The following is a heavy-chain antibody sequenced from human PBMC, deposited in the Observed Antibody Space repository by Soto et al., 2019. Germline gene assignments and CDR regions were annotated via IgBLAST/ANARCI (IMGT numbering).Heavy chain of an antibody. CDR1: GYSISSGSY. J-gene: IGHJ4*01. Sequence: PSETLSLTCTVSGYSISSGSYWGWIRQPPGKGPEWIASIYHGGTTFYNPSLKSRVTVSVDKSNNQFSLKLRSVTAADTAVYYCAKAHVMVVARSTFNYWRHGTLVTVSS. CDR3: AKAHVMVVARSTFNY. D-gene: IGHD6-19*01. V-gene: IGHV4-38-2*02. CDR2: IYHGGTT.